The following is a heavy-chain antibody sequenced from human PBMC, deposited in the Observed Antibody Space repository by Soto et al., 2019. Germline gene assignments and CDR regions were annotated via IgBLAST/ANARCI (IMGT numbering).Heavy chain of an antibody. D-gene: IGHD2-2*01. CDR1: GGSFSGYY. J-gene: IGHJ6*02. CDR2: INHSGST. CDR3: ASGWYQPTYYYYYGMDV. Sequence: SETLSLTCAVYGGSFSGYYWSWIRQPPGKGLEWIGEINHSGSTNYNPSLKSRVTISVDTSKNQFSLKLSSVTAADTAVYYCASGWYQPTYYYYYGMDVWGQGTTVTVSS. V-gene: IGHV4-34*01.